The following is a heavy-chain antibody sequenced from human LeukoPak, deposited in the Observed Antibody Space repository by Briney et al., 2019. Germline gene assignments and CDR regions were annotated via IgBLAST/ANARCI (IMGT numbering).Heavy chain of an antibody. V-gene: IGHV3-48*01. CDR2: ISSSSSTI. Sequence: GGSLRLSCAASEFIFSSYSMNWVRQAPGKGLEWVSYISSSSSTIYYGDSVKGRFTISRDNAKNSLYLQMNSLRAEDTAVYYCARIYGDKRSRGAFDIWGQGTKVTVSS. J-gene: IGHJ3*02. CDR1: EFIFSSYS. D-gene: IGHD4-17*01. CDR3: ARIYGDKRSRGAFDI.